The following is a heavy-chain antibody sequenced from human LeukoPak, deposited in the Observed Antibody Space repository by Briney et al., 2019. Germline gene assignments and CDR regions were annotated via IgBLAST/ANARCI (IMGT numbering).Heavy chain of an antibody. Sequence: GGSLRLSCAASGFTFSNYGMTWVRQAPGKGLEWVSGIRGSGGSTYYADSVKGRFTISRDNSKNTLYLQMNSLRAEDTAVYYCAKSPGLGGYDRFNYFDYWGQGTLVTVSS. D-gene: IGHD5-12*01. CDR2: IRGSGGST. J-gene: IGHJ4*02. CDR1: GFTFSNYG. V-gene: IGHV3-23*01. CDR3: AKSPGLGGYDRFNYFDY.